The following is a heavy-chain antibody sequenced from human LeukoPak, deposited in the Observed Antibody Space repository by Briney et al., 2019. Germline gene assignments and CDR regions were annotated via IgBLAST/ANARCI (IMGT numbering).Heavy chain of an antibody. D-gene: IGHD3-10*01. CDR2: ISSSSSTI. CDR1: GFTFSSYS. CDR3: ARDYYGSSWWFDP. Sequence: PGGSLRLSCAASGFTFSSYSMNWVRQAPGKGLEWFSYISSSSSTIYYADSVKGRFTISRDNAKNSLYLQMNSLRAEDTAVYYCARDYYGSSWWFDPWGQGTLVTVSS. J-gene: IGHJ5*02. V-gene: IGHV3-48*04.